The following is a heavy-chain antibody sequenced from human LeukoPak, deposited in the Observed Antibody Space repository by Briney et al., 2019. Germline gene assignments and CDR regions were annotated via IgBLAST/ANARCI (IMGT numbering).Heavy chain of an antibody. CDR2: ISSNGGST. CDR3: ATSGGIAVVAPAID. CDR1: GFTFSSYA. J-gene: IGHJ1*01. Sequence: GGSLRLSCAASGFTFSSYAMHWVRQAPGKGLEYVSAISSNGGSTYYANSVKGRFTISRDNSKNTLYLQMGSLRAEDMAVYYCATSGGIAVVAPAIDWGQGTLVTVSS. D-gene: IGHD6-19*01. V-gene: IGHV3-64*01.